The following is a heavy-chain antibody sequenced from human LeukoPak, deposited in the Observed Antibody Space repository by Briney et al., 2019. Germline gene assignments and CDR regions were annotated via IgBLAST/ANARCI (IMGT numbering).Heavy chain of an antibody. CDR1: GGSFSGYY. CDR2: INHSGST. J-gene: IGHJ3*02. Sequence: SETLSLTCAVYGGSFSGYYWSWIRQPPGKGLEWIGEINHSGSTNYNPSLKSRVTISVDTSKNQFSLKLNSVTAADTAVYYCARGLYYDFWSGYSTAFDIWGQGTMVTVSS. V-gene: IGHV4-34*01. D-gene: IGHD3-3*01. CDR3: ARGLYYDFWSGYSTAFDI.